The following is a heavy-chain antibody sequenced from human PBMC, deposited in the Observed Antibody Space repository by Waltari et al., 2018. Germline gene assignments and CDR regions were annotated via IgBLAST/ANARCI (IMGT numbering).Heavy chain of an antibody. D-gene: IGHD5-18*01. V-gene: IGHV3-23*01. CDR2: MSGSGGST. CDR3: AKALYSYGSLNWFDP. Sequence: EVQLLESGGGLVQPGGSLRLSCAASGFTFSSYAMSWVRQAPGKGLEWVSAMSGSGGSTYYADSVKGRFTISRDNSKNTLYLQMNSLRAEDTAVYYCAKALYSYGSLNWFDPWGQGTLVTVSS. J-gene: IGHJ5*02. CDR1: GFTFSSYA.